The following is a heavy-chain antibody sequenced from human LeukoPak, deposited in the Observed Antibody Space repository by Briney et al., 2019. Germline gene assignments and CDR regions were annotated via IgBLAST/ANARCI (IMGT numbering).Heavy chain of an antibody. CDR1: GYTFTSYD. J-gene: IGHJ5*02. D-gene: IGHD3-16*02. CDR3: ATRDRRLGELSLT. CDR2: MNPNSGNT. V-gene: IGHV1-8*01. Sequence: ASVKVSCKASGYTFTSYDINWVRQATGQGLEWMGWMNPNSGNTGYAQKFQGRVTMTRNTSISTAYMELSGLRSEDTAVYYCATRDRRLGELSLTWGQGTLVTVSS.